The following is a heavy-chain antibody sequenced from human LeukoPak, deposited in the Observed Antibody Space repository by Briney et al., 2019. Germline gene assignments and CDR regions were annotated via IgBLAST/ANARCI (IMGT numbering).Heavy chain of an antibody. CDR2: IKQDGSEK. V-gene: IGHV3-7*01. D-gene: IGHD1-26*01. CDR1: GFTFSSYW. Sequence: GGSLRLSCAASGFTFSSYWMSWVRQAPGKGLEWVANIKQDGSEKYYVDSVKGRFTISRDNAKNSLFLQMNRLRAEDTAVYFCAREGSQSASGTYPGNDWGQGTLVTVSS. CDR3: AREGSQSASGTYPGND. J-gene: IGHJ4*02.